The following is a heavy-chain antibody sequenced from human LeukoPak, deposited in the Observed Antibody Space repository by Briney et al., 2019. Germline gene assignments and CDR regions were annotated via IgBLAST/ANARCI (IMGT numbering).Heavy chain of an antibody. D-gene: IGHD6-6*01. CDR3: ARRPNSNWSGLDF. J-gene: IGHJ4*02. Sequence: PGGSLSLSCTASGFSFSGHWMHWARQLPGKGQVWVSRISPTGSTTSYADSVKGRFTVSRDNAKNTLYLQVNNLRAEDTAVYYCARRPNSNWSGLDFWGQGTLLTVSS. CDR1: GFSFSGHW. V-gene: IGHV3-74*01. CDR2: ISPTGSTT.